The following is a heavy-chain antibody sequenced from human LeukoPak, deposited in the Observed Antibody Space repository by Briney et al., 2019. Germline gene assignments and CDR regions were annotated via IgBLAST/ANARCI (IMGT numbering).Heavy chain of an antibody. V-gene: IGHV4-38-2*02. D-gene: IGHD2-2*01. CDR2: INHNGSA. CDR1: GYSISRGYQ. J-gene: IGHJ5*02. CDR3: ARDPRWLTPDCTSTSCYENYFDP. Sequence: SETQSLTCAVSGYSISRGYQWAWIRQSPGKGLEWIGRINHNGSALYNPSLKSRVTLSVEPSTNQFSLKMYSVTDADTPVYYCARDPRWLTPDCTSTSCYENYFDPWGQGTLVTVSS.